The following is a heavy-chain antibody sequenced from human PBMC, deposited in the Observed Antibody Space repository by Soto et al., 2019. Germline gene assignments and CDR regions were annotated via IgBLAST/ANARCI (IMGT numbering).Heavy chain of an antibody. CDR2: INPNSGGT. J-gene: IGHJ5*02. V-gene: IGHV1-2*04. Sequence: PSVKVSCKASGYTFTGYYMHWVRQAPGQGLEWMGWINPNSGGTNYAQKFQGWVTMTRDTSISTAYMELSRLRSDDTAVYYCARESSYYYDSSGYYPNNWFDPWGQGTLVTVSS. CDR3: ARESSYYYDSSGYYPNNWFDP. CDR1: GYTFTGYY. D-gene: IGHD3-22*01.